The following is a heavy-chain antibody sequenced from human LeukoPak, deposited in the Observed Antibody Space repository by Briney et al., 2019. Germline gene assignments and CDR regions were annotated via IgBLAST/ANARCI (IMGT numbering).Heavy chain of an antibody. D-gene: IGHD1-26*01. CDR1: GGTFSSYA. J-gene: IGHJ4*02. CDR3: ATGEVGATSDYFDY. Sequence: GSSVKVSCKASGGTFSSYAISWVRQAPGQGLEWMGGIIPIFGAANYAQKFQGRVTITADESTSTAYMELSSLRSEDTAVYYCATGEVGATSDYFDYWGQGTLVTVSS. V-gene: IGHV1-69*01. CDR2: IIPIFGAA.